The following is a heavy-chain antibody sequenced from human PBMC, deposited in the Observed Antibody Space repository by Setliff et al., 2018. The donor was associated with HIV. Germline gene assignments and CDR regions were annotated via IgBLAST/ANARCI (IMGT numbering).Heavy chain of an antibody. J-gene: IGHJ4*02. Sequence: HPGGSLRLSCAASGLIFSNYALTWVRQAPGKGLEWVSTVSPSGDATYYADSVKGRFTISRDNAKNSLYLQMNSLNGEDTAVYYCARDLPSGFLDYWGQGTLVTVSS. V-gene: IGHV3-23*01. CDR2: VSPSGDAT. D-gene: IGHD3-3*01. CDR3: ARDLPSGFLDY. CDR1: GLIFSNYA.